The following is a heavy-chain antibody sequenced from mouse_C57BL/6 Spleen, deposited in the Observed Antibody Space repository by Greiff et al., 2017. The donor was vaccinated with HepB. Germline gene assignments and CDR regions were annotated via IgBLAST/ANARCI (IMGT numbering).Heavy chain of an antibody. CDR2: INPSSGYT. J-gene: IGHJ4*01. CDR3: ARCEGSYAMDY. Sequence: VQLQQSGAELARPGASVKMSCKASGYTFTSYTMHWVKQRPGQGLEWIGYINPSSGYTKYNQKFKDKATLTADKSSSTAYIQLSSLTSEDSAVYYCARCEGSYAMDYWGQGTSVTVSS. V-gene: IGHV1-4*01. CDR1: GYTFTSYT.